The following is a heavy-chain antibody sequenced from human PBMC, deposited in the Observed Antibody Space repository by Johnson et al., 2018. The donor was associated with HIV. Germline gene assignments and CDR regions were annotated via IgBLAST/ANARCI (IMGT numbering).Heavy chain of an antibody. CDR1: GFTFNTYA. CDR3: ARVIVQGDAFDI. CDR2: RSSSGSSK. V-gene: IGHV3-48*04. D-gene: IGHD2/OR15-2a*01. J-gene: IGHJ3*02. Sequence: EVQLVESGGGVVQPGRSLKLSCTVSGFTFNTYAMYWVRQALGRGLEWVSYRSSSGSSKYYADSVKGRSTISRDNAKNSLYLQMNSLRAEDTAVYYCARVIVQGDAFDIWGQVTMVTVSS.